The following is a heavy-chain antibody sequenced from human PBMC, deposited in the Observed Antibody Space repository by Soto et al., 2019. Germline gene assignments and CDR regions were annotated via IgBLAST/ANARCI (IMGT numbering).Heavy chain of an antibody. D-gene: IGHD3-3*01. CDR3: ARAPRGGVIIVITWAQIDY. CDR1: GGTFSSYA. CDR2: IIPIFGTA. J-gene: IGHJ4*02. Sequence: RASVKVSCKASGGTFSSYAISWVRQAPGQGLEWMGGIIPIFGTANYAQKFQGRVTITADESTSTAYMELSSLRSEDTAVYYCARAPRGGVIIVITWAQIDYWGQGTLVTVSS. V-gene: IGHV1-69*13.